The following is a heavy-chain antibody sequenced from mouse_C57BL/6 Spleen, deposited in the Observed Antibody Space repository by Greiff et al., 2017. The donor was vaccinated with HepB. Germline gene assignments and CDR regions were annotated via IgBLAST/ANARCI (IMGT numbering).Heavy chain of an antibody. CDR1: GYTFTDYN. V-gene: IGHV1-18*01. J-gene: IGHJ4*01. D-gene: IGHD1-1*01. CDR3: ARGGGEIYYYGSSAMDY. Sequence: VQLQQSGPELVKPGASVKIPCKASGYTFTDYNMDWVKQSHGKSLEWIGDINPNNGGTIYNQKFKGKATLTVDKSSRTAYMELRSLTSEDTAVYYCARGGGEIYYYGSSAMDYWGQGTSVTVSS. CDR2: INPNNGGT.